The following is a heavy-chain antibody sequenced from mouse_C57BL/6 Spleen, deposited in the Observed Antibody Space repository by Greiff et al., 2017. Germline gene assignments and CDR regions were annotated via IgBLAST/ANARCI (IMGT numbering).Heavy chain of an antibody. V-gene: IGHV1-20*01. CDR2: INPYNGDT. Sequence: VQLKQSGPELVKPGDSVKISCKASGYSFTGYFMNWVMQSHGKSLEWIGRINPYNGDTFYNQKFKGKATLTVDKSSSTAHMELRSLTSEDSAVYYCAREDTTVVARYFDVWGTGTTVTVSS. CDR3: AREDTTVVARYFDV. D-gene: IGHD1-1*01. CDR1: GYSFTGYF. J-gene: IGHJ1*03.